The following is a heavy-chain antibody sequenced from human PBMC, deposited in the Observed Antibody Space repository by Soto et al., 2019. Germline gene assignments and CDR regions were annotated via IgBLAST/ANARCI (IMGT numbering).Heavy chain of an antibody. D-gene: IGHD6-25*01. CDR1: GFTFTNYF. V-gene: IGHV1-46*01. J-gene: IGHJ6*02. Sequence: QVQLVQSGAEVKKPGASVKVSCKASGFTFTNYFFHWVRQAPRQGLEWMGIISTYDGSTKYVQSLQGRVTMTSDTSTSTVYMELSSLRSEDTAVYYCARGDGRGSSGFYYYYGMDVWGHGTTVTVSS. CDR2: ISTYDGST. CDR3: ARGDGRGSSGFYYYYGMDV.